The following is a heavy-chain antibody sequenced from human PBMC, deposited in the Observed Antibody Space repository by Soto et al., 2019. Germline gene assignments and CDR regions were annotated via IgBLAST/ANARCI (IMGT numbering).Heavy chain of an antibody. Sequence: QITLKESGPTLVKPTQTLTLTCTFSGFSLSTTGVGVGWIRHTPGKALEWLALIYWDGEKRYSPSLKSRLTIPKDTSKTQVVLTMTNIDPVDTATYYCAHRPWYAFEPWGQGILVTVSS. J-gene: IGHJ5*02. CDR3: AHRPWYAFEP. V-gene: IGHV2-5*02. D-gene: IGHD6-13*01. CDR2: IYWDGEK. CDR1: GFSLSTTGVG.